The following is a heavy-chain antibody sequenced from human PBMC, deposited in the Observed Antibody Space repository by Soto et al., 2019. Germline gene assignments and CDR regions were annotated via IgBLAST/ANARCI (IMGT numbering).Heavy chain of an antibody. Sequence: QVQLVQSGAEVKKPGSSVKVSCKASGGTFSSYAISWVRQAPGQGLEWMGGIIPIFGTANYAQKFQGRVTITADESTSTAYMELSSLRSEDTAVYYCATAVGDIVVVPAAMLSSRGGHYYYYYGMDVWGQGTTVTVSS. J-gene: IGHJ6*02. V-gene: IGHV1-69*01. CDR2: IIPIFGTA. D-gene: IGHD2-2*01. CDR3: ATAVGDIVVVPAAMLSSRGGHYYYYYGMDV. CDR1: GGTFSSYA.